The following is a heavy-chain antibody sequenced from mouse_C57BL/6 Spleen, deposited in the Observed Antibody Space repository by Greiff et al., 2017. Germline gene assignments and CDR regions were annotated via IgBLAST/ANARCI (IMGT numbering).Heavy chain of an antibody. V-gene: IGHV5-17*01. CDR2: ISSGSSTI. CDR3: ARTTVVARDYFDY. CDR1: GFTFSDYG. J-gene: IGHJ2*01. Sequence: EVQLVESGGGLVKPGGSLKLSCAASGFTFSDYGMHWVRQAPEKGLEWVAYISSGSSTIYYADTVKGRFTISRDNANNTLFLQMTSLRSEDTAMYYCARTTVVARDYFDYWGQGTTLTVSS. D-gene: IGHD1-1*01.